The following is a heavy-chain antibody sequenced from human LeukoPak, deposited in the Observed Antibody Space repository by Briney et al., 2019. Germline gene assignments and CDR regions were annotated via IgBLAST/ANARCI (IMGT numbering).Heavy chain of an antibody. CDR1: GFTFSSYG. D-gene: IGHD1-7*01. Sequence: QPGGSLRLSCAASGFTFSSYGMHWVRQAPGKGLEWVAFIRYDGSNKYYADSVKGRFTISRDNSKNTLYLQMNSLRAEDTAVYYCAKDRGRNWNSSALIDYWGQGTLVTVSS. V-gene: IGHV3-30*02. J-gene: IGHJ4*02. CDR2: IRYDGSNK. CDR3: AKDRGRNWNSSALIDY.